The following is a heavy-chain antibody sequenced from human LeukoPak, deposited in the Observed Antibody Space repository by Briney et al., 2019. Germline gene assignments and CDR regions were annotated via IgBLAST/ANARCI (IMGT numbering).Heavy chain of an antibody. CDR2: MSPDSNYI. D-gene: IGHD4-17*01. V-gene: IGHV3-21*01. J-gene: IGHJ4*02. CDR1: GFTFASST. Sequence: GGSLRLSCAASGFTFASSTMNWVRQAPGKGLEWVSSMSPDSNYIYYADSVKGRFTISRDNAKNSLYLQMNSLRADDTAVYYCARGSYGDYGYWGQETLVTVSS. CDR3: ARGSYGDYGY.